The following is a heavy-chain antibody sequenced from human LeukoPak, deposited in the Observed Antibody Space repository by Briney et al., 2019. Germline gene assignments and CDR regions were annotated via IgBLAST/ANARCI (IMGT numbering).Heavy chain of an antibody. J-gene: IGHJ4*02. V-gene: IGHV3-64D*09. CDR2: ISSNGGST. D-gene: IGHD6-19*01. Sequence: PGGSLRLSCAASGFNFSSYAMHWVRQAPGKGLEYVSGISSNGGSTYYADSVKGRFTISRDISKNTLYLQMSSLRAEDTAVYYCVKERSSGWSNFDYWGQGTLVTVSS. CDR3: VKERSSGWSNFDY. CDR1: GFNFSSYA.